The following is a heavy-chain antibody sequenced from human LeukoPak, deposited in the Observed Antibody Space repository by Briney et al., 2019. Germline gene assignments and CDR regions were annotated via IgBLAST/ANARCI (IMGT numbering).Heavy chain of an antibody. D-gene: IGHD1-26*01. CDR1: GGSFSGYY. Sequence: SETLSLTCAVYGGSFSGYYWGWIRQPPGKGLEWIGEINHSGSTNYNPSLKSRVTISVDTSKNQFSLKLSSVTAADTAVYYCARGVTTWEPSRGTWFDPWGQGTLVTVSS. CDR2: INHSGST. J-gene: IGHJ5*02. CDR3: ARGVTTWEPSRGTWFDP. V-gene: IGHV4-34*01.